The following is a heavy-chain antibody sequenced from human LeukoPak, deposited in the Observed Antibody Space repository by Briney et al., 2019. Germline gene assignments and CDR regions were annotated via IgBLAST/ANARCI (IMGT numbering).Heavy chain of an antibody. CDR3: ARDHERDSGAKNC. Sequence: GGSLRLSCAASGFTFSSYSMSWVRQAPGKGLEWVSSISSTSDSMYYADSVMGRFTISRDNAKYSLYLQMNSLRAEDTAVYYCARDHERDSGAKNCWGQGTLVTVSS. CDR1: GFTFSSYS. D-gene: IGHD1-26*01. CDR2: ISSTSDSM. J-gene: IGHJ4*02. V-gene: IGHV3-21*01.